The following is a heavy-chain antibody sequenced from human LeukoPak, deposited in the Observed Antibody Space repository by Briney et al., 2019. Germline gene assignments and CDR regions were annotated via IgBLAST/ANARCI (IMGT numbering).Heavy chain of an antibody. J-gene: IGHJ4*02. Sequence: GGSLRLSCAASGFTFSSYSMNWVRQAPGKGLEWVSSISSSSSFIYYADSVKGRFTISRDNAKNSLYLQMNSLRAEDTAVYYCARDQEAVAVGSSWDYWGQGTLVTVSS. CDR1: GFTFSSYS. CDR2: ISSSSSFI. D-gene: IGHD6-19*01. CDR3: ARDQEAVAVGSSWDY. V-gene: IGHV3-21*01.